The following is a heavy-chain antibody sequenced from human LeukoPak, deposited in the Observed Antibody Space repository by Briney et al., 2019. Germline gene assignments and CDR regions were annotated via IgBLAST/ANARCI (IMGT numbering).Heavy chain of an antibody. CDR2: IYHSGST. J-gene: IGHJ4*02. CDR1: GGSISSSNW. CDR3: ASKWITMVRGVIDYFDY. Sequence: SGTLSLTCAVSGGSISSSNWWSWVRQPPGKGLEWIGEIYHSGSTNYNPSLKSRVTISVDKSKNQFSLKLSSVTAADTAVYYCASKWITMVRGVIDYFDYWGQGTLVTVSS. V-gene: IGHV4-4*02. D-gene: IGHD3-10*01.